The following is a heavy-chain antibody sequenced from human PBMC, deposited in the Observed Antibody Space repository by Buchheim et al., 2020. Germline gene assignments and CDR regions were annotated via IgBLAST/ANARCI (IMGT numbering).Heavy chain of an antibody. CDR3: ARDRGGDYGALLDY. CDR1: GFTFSSYA. Sequence: QVQLVESGGGVVQPGRSLRLSCAASGFTFSSYAMHWVRQAPGKGLEWVAVISYDGSNKYYADSVKGRFTISRDNSKNTLYLQMNSLRAEDTAVYYCARDRGGDYGALLDYWGQGTL. V-gene: IGHV3-30-3*01. CDR2: ISYDGSNK. J-gene: IGHJ4*02. D-gene: IGHD2-21*02.